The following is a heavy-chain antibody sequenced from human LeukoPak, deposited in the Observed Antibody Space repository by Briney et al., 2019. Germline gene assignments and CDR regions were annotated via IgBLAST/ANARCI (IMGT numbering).Heavy chain of an antibody. CDR1: GFTFSSYA. CDR2: ISGSGGST. V-gene: IGHV3-23*01. Sequence: GGSPRLSCAASGFTFSSYAMSWVRQAPGKGLEWVSAISGSGGSTYYADSVKGRFTISRDNSKNTLYLQMNSLRAEDTAVYYCAKDPLDGYNHNWFDPWGQGTLVTVSS. CDR3: AKDPLDGYNHNWFDP. D-gene: IGHD5-12*01. J-gene: IGHJ5*02.